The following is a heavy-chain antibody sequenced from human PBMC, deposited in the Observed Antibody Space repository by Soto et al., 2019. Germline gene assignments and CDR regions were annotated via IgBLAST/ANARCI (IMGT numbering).Heavy chain of an antibody. CDR3: ARDLTRYYDSPGY. CDR1: GYTFTSYD. CDR2: MNPNSGNT. D-gene: IGHD3-22*01. V-gene: IGHV1-8*01. Sequence: QVQLVQSGAEVKKPGASVKVSCKASGYTFTSYDINWVRQATGQGLEWMGWMNPNSGNTGYAQKFQGRVTMSRNTAIRTAYMELSSLRSEDTAVYYCARDLTRYYDSPGYWGQGTLVTVSS. J-gene: IGHJ4*02.